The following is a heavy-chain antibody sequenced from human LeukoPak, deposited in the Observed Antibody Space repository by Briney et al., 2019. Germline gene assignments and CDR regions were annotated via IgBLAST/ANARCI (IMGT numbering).Heavy chain of an antibody. CDR2: IIPNSGGT. Sequence: GASVKVSCKASGYTFTGYYMHWVRQAPGQGLEWMGWIIPNSGGTNYAQKFQGRVTMTRDTSISTAYMELSRLRSDDTAVYYCARDSGHYYDSSGYYYYFDYWGQGTLVTVSS. CDR1: GYTFTGYY. D-gene: IGHD3-22*01. J-gene: IGHJ4*02. CDR3: ARDSGHYYDSSGYYYYFDY. V-gene: IGHV1-2*02.